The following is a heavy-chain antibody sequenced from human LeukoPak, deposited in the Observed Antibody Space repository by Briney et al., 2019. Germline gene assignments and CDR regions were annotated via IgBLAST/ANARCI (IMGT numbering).Heavy chain of an antibody. CDR3: ARLVVSSWYHEVLLGRDY. V-gene: IGHV4-39*01. CDR1: GGSISSRPYC. CDR2: FYYSGST. Sequence: SETLSLTCTVSGGSISSRPYCWGWIRQPPGKGLEWLGSFYYSGSTYYKPSLKSRVTISVDTSKNQISLKLSSVTAADTAVYYCARLVVSSWYHEVLLGRDYWGQGTLVTVSS. J-gene: IGHJ4*02. D-gene: IGHD6-13*01.